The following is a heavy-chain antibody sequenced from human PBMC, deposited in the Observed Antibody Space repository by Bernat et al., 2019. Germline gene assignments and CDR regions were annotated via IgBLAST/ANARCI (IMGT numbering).Heavy chain of an antibody. V-gene: IGHV4-34*01. CDR2: INHSGST. CDR3: ARTRTTVTPTRGYYYYMDV. D-gene: IGHD4-17*01. CDR1: GGSFSGYY. J-gene: IGHJ6*03. Sequence: QVQLQQWGAGLLKPSETLSLTCAVYGGSFSGYYWSWIRQPPGKGLEWIGEINHSGSTNYNPSLKSRVTISVDTSKNQFSLKLSSVTDADTAVYYCARTRTTVTPTRGYYYYMDVWGKGTTVTVSS.